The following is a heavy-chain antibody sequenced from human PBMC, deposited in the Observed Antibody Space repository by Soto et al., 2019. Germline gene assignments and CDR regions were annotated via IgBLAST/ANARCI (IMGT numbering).Heavy chain of an antibody. CDR2: VSSYTSKT. CDR1: GYTFISDG. CDR3: ARDLDSGSYYFDY. Sequence: ASVKVSCKASGYTFISDGISWVRQAPGQGLEWMGWVSSYTSKTNYAQKVQGRVTMTTDTSTRTAYMEPRSLRSDDTAVYYCARDLDSGSYYFDYWGQGTLVTVSS. J-gene: IGHJ4*02. D-gene: IGHD1-26*01. V-gene: IGHV1-18*01.